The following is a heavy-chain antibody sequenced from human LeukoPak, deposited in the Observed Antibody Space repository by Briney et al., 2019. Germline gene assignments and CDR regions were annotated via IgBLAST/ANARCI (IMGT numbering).Heavy chain of an antibody. CDR3: ARGLLRPSSSWYLRGY. J-gene: IGHJ4*02. CDR1: GFTFSSYW. CDR2: IKQDGSEK. Sequence: PGGSLRLSCAASGFTFSSYWMSWVRQAPGKGLEWVANIKQDGSEKYYVDSVKGRFTISRDNAKNSLYLQMNSLRAEDTAVYYCARGLLRPSSSWYLRGYWGQGTLVTVSS. V-gene: IGHV3-7*01. D-gene: IGHD6-13*01.